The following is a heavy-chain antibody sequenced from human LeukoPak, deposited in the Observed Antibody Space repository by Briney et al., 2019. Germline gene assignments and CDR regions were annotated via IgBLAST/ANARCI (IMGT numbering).Heavy chain of an antibody. D-gene: IGHD1-26*01. CDR3: ARGPSVGVTSLADY. V-gene: IGHV1-69*05. Sequence: ASVKVSCKASGGTFTSYGISWVRHGPGQGLEWMGGIIASFGTANYAQKFQGRVTITTDEPTGTAYMELSSLRSEDTAVYYCARGPSVGVTSLADYWGQGTLVTVSS. CDR2: IIASFGTA. J-gene: IGHJ4*02. CDR1: GGTFTSYG.